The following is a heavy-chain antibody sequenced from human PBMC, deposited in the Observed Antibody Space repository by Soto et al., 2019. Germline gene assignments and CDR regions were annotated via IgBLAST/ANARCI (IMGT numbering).Heavy chain of an antibody. J-gene: IGHJ6*03. V-gene: IGHV3-48*01. CDR2: ISSSSSTI. Sequence: PGGSLRLSCAASGFTFSSYSMNWVRQAPGKGLEWVSYISSSSSTIYYADSVKGRFTISRDNAKNSLYLQMNSLRAEDTAVYYCARGRAYMDVWGKGTTVTVSS. CDR3: ARGRAYMDV. CDR1: GFTFSSYS.